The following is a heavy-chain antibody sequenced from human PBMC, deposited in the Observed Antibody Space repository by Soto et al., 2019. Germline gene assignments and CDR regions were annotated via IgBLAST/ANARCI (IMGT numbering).Heavy chain of an antibody. CDR3: ARDKSVYWSSTSCYDDSIDY. D-gene: IGHD2-2*01. Sequence: EVQLVESGGGLVQPGGSLRLSCAASGFTFSSYSMNWVRQAPGKGLEWVSYISSSSSTIYYADSVKGRFTISRDNAKNSLYLQMNSLRDEDTAVYYCARDKSVYWSSTSCYDDSIDYWGQGTLVTVSS. V-gene: IGHV3-48*02. CDR1: GFTFSSYS. J-gene: IGHJ4*02. CDR2: ISSSSSTI.